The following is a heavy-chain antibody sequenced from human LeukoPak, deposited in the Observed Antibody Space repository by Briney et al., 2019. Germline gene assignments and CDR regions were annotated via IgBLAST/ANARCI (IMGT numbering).Heavy chain of an antibody. CDR2: ISASGGST. CDR1: GLTFSSYA. CDR3: APNWNLDY. D-gene: IGHD1-1*01. J-gene: IGHJ4*02. V-gene: IGHV3-23*01. Sequence: LTGGSLRLSCAVSGLTFSSYAMSWVRQAPGKGLDWVSAISASGGSTYYADSVKGRFTISRDNSKNTVYLQLNSLRGEDTAIYYCAPNWNLDYWGQGSLVTVSS.